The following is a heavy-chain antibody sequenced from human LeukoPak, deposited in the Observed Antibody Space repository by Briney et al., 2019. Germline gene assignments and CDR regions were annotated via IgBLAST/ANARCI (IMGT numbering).Heavy chain of an antibody. CDR2: ISRSGGST. J-gene: IGHJ4*02. Sequence: GGSLRLPCAASGFTFSSYAMSWVRQAPGKGLEWVSSISRSGGSTYYADSVKGRFTISRDNSKNTLYLQMNSLRAEDTAVYYCAKRNYDFWSGYYSRAENHFDYWGQGALVTVSS. D-gene: IGHD3-3*01. CDR1: GFTFSSYA. V-gene: IGHV3-23*01. CDR3: AKRNYDFWSGYYSRAENHFDY.